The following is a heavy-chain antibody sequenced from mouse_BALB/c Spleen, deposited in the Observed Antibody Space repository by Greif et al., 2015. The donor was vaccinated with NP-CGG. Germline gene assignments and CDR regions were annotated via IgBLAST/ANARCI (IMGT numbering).Heavy chain of an antibody. D-gene: IGHD4-1*01. V-gene: IGHV5-6*02. J-gene: IGHJ2*01. CDR2: ISSGGSYT. CDR3: ARTGTDY. Sequence: EVKLVESGGDLVKPGGSLKLSCAASGFTFSSYGMSWVRQTPDKRLEWVATISSGGSYTYYPDSVKGRFTISRDNAKNTLYLQMSSLKSEDTAMYYCARTGTDYWGQGTTLTVSS. CDR1: GFTFSSYG.